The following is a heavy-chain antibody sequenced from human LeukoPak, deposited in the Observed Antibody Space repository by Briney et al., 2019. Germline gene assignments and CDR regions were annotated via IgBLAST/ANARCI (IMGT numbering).Heavy chain of an antibody. V-gene: IGHV3-21*01. Sequence: GGSLRPSCAASGFTFSSYSMNWVRQAPGKGLEWVSSISSSSSYIYYADSVKGRFTISRDNAKNSLHLQMNSLRAEDAAVYYCARDMRVYMDYYYSSMDVWGKGTTVTVSS. CDR2: ISSSSSYI. J-gene: IGHJ6*03. CDR1: GFTFSSYS. CDR3: ARDMRVYMDYYYSSMDV. D-gene: IGHD5/OR15-5a*01.